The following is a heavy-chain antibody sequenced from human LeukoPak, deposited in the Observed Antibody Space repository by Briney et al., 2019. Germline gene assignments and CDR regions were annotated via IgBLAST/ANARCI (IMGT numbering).Heavy chain of an antibody. J-gene: IGHJ3*02. V-gene: IGHV3-53*01. D-gene: IGHD2-2*01. CDR3: ARDGAYCSSTSCYEGGAFDI. CDR1: GFTVSSNY. CDR2: IYSGGST. Sequence: GGSLRLSCAASGFTVSSNYMSWVRQAPGKGLEWVSVIYSGGSTYYTDSVTGRFTISRDNSKNTLYLQMNSLRAEDTAVYHCARDGAYCSSTSCYEGGAFDIWGQGTMVTVSS.